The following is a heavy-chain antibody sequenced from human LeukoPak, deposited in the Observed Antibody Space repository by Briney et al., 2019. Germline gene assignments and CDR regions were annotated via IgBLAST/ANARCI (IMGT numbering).Heavy chain of an antibody. CDR2: INHSGST. J-gene: IGHJ4*02. CDR1: GGSFSGYY. CDR3: ARVGGRSYYGSGSYSDY. D-gene: IGHD3-10*01. V-gene: IGHV4-34*01. Sequence: SETLSLTCAVYGGSFSGYYWSWIRQPPGKGLEWIGEINHSGSTNYNPSLKSRVTISVDTPKNQFSLKLSSVTAADTAVYYCARVGGRSYYGSGSYSDYWGQGTLVTVSS.